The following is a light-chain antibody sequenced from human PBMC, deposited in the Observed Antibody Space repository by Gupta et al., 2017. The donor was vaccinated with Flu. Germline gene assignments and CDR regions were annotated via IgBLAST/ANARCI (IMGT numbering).Light chain of an antibody. CDR1: TSNIGAGYD. CDR2: GNS. J-gene: IGLJ3*02. Sequence: SVLPQPPSVSGAPGQRVTISCTGSTSNIGAGYDVHWYQQLPGTAPKVLIYGNSNRPSGAPDRFSGSKSGTSASLAITGLQAEDEADYYCQSYDSSLSGWVFGGGTKLTVL. V-gene: IGLV1-40*01. CDR3: QSYDSSLSGWV.